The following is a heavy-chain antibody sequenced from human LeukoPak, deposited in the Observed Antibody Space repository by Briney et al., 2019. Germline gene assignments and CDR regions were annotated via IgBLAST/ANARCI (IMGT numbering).Heavy chain of an antibody. J-gene: IGHJ4*02. V-gene: IGHV3-74*01. D-gene: IGHD6-19*01. Sequence: PEGSLRLSCAASGFIFSSYWMHWVRQAPGKGLLWVSRINSDGKSTPYVDSVKGRFSISRDNAKNTLYLQMNSLRAEDTAVYFCARGSTSGWPDYFDYWGQGVLVTVSS. CDR1: GFIFSSYW. CDR2: INSDGKST. CDR3: ARGSTSGWPDYFDY.